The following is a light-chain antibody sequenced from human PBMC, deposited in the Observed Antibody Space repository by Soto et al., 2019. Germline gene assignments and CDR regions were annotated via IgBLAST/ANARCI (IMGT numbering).Light chain of an antibody. CDR3: SSYAGSSNV. J-gene: IGLJ1*01. V-gene: IGLV2-14*01. CDR1: SSDVGDYTF. CDR2: EVS. Sequence: QSVLTQPASVSGSPGQSITISCTGTSSDVGDYTFFSWYQHHPGKAPKLIIYEVSDRPSGVSNRFSGSKSGSTASLTISGLQAEDEADYYCSSYAGSSNVFGTGTKVTVL.